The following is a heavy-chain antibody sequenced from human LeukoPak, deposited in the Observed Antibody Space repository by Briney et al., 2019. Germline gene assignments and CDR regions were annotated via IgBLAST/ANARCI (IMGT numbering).Heavy chain of an antibody. D-gene: IGHD3-3*01. CDR2: IYTSGIT. J-gene: IGHJ3*02. V-gene: IGHV4-61*02. CDR1: GGSISSGSYY. Sequence: PSETLSLTCTVSGGSISSGSYYWSWIRQPAGKGLEWIGRIYTSGITNYNPSLKSRVTISVDTSKNQFSLKLSSVTAADTAVYYCARFLAGTIFGVVAHDAFDIWGQGTMVAVSS. CDR3: ARFLAGTIFGVVAHDAFDI.